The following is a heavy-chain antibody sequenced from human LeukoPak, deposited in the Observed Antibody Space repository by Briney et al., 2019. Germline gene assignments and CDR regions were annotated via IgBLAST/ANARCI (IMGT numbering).Heavy chain of an antibody. CDR1: GGSLSSGGYY. D-gene: IGHD4-17*01. V-gene: IGHV4-31*03. Sequence: SQTLSLTCTVSGGSLSSGGYYWSWIRQHPGKGLEWIGYIYYSGSTYYNPSLKSRVTISVDTSKNQFSLKLSSVTAADTAVYYCARGNTVTTDYFDYWGQGTLVTVSS. CDR3: ARGNTVTTDYFDY. J-gene: IGHJ4*02. CDR2: IYYSGST.